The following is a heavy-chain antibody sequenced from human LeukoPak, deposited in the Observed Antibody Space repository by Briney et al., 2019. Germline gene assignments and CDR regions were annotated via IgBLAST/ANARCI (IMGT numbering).Heavy chain of an antibody. J-gene: IGHJ6*03. Sequence: PSETLSLTCTVSGGSISSAGYYWGWVRQPPGRGLEWIGTIYYRGTTYYNPSLKSRLTISVDSSKNHFSLKLSSVTAADTAVYYCARDFSSSSSVYYYYMDVWGKGTTVTVSS. D-gene: IGHD6-6*01. V-gene: IGHV4-39*07. CDR2: IYYRGTT. CDR3: ARDFSSSSSVYYYYMDV. CDR1: GGSISSAGYY.